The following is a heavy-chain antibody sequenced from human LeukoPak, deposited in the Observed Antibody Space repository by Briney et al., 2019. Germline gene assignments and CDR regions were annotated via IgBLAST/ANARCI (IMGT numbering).Heavy chain of an antibody. V-gene: IGHV3-33*06. CDR1: GFTFSSYG. CDR2: IWFDGTKK. CDR3: AKDTSIGRYCTNGVCSPFDY. J-gene: IGHJ4*02. D-gene: IGHD2-8*01. Sequence: GGSLRLSCAASGFTFSSYGMHWVRQAPGKGLEWVAVIWFDGTKKYYADSVKGRFTISRDNSKNTLYLQMNSLRAEDTAVYYCAKDTSIGRYCTNGVCSPFDYWGQGTLVTVSS.